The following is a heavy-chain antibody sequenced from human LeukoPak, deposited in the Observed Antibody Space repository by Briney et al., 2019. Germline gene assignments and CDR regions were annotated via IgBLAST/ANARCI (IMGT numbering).Heavy chain of an antibody. CDR1: GFTFSKYA. D-gene: IGHD4-23*01. Sequence: GGSLRLSCAASGFTFSKYAMSWVRQAPGKGLEWVSAISGSGGYTPYADSVKGRFTISRDNSRNTLYLQMNSLRAEDTAVYYCAKDYGGNPFEYWGQGTLVTVSS. J-gene: IGHJ4*02. CDR3: AKDYGGNPFEY. V-gene: IGHV3-23*01. CDR2: ISGSGGYT.